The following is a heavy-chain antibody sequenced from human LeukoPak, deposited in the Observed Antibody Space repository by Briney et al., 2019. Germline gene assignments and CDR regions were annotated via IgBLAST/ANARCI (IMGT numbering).Heavy chain of an antibody. D-gene: IGHD3-10*01. CDR3: AKYAYGSGSQIPIYYYYYMDV. J-gene: IGHJ6*03. Sequence: GRSLRLSCAASGFTFDDYAMHWVRQAPGKGLEWVSLISGDGGSTYYADSVKGRFTISRDNSKNSLYLQMNSLRTEDTALYYCAKYAYGSGSQIPIYYYYYMDVWGKGTTVTVSS. CDR1: GFTFDDYA. CDR2: ISGDGGST. V-gene: IGHV3-43*02.